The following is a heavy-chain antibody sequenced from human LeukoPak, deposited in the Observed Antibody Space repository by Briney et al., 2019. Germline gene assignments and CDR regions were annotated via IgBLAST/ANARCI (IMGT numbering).Heavy chain of an antibody. V-gene: IGHV4-30-4*08. Sequence: SETLSLTCTVSGGSISSDDYFWSWIRQPPGKGLEWIGYIYYSGSTYYNPSLKSRVTISVDTSKNQFPLRLSSVTAADTAVYYCARDHTVTTGLDAFDIWGQGTMVTVSS. CDR2: IYYSGST. J-gene: IGHJ3*02. CDR1: GGSISSDDYF. CDR3: ARDHTVTTGLDAFDI. D-gene: IGHD4-17*01.